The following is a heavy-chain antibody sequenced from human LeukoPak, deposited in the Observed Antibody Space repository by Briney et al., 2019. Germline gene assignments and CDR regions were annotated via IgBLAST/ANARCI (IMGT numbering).Heavy chain of an antibody. CDR2: IAYDGSNK. V-gene: IGHV3-30*18. J-gene: IGHJ4*02. D-gene: IGHD6-13*01. CDR3: AKAFGSSWSLDY. CDR1: GFTFSSYG. Sequence: GRSLRLSCAASGFTFSSYGMHWVRQAPGKGLVWVAVIAYDGSNKYYADSVKGRFTISRDNSKNTLYLQMNSLRAEDTAVYYCAKAFGSSWSLDYWGQGTLVTVSS.